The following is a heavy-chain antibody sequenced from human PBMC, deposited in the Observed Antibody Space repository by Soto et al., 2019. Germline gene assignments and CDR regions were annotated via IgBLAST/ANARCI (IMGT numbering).Heavy chain of an antibody. Sequence: QVQLVQSGAEVKKPGASVKVSCKASGYTFTSYGISWVRQAPGQGLEWMGWIRAYNGNTNYAQKLQVRVTMTTDTCTGTAYMELRSMRSGDTAVYYCARDLPTMDVWGQGTTVTVSS. J-gene: IGHJ6*01. CDR2: IRAYNGNT. CDR1: GYTFTSYG. V-gene: IGHV1-18*01. CDR3: ARDLPTMDV.